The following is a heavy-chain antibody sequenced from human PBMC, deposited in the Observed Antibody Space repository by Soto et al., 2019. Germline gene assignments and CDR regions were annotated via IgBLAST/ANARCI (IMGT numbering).Heavy chain of an antibody. CDR2: IKSKTDGGTT. CDR1: GFTFSNAW. V-gene: IGHV3-15*01. CDR3: TATTVTTLYYYYVDV. Sequence: EVQLVESGGGLVKPGGSLRLSCAASGFTFSNAWMSWVRQAPGKGLEWVGRIKSKTDGGTTDYAAPVKGRFTISRDDSKNTLYLQMNSLKTEDTAVYYCTATTVTTLYYYYVDVWGKGTTVTVSS. D-gene: IGHD4-17*01. J-gene: IGHJ6*03.